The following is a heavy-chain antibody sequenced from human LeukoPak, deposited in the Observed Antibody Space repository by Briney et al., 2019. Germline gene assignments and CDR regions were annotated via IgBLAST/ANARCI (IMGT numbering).Heavy chain of an antibody. J-gene: IGHJ6*03. V-gene: IGHV1-2*02. CDR2: INPNSGGT. CDR3: ARRSRIVGATSYYYYYMDV. Sequence: GASVKVSCKASGYTFTGYYMHWVRQAPGQGLEWMGWINPNSGGTNYAQKFQGGVTMTRDTSISTAYMELSRLRSDDTAVYYCARRSRIVGATSYYYYYMDVWGKGTTVTVSS. D-gene: IGHD1-26*01. CDR1: GYTFTGYY.